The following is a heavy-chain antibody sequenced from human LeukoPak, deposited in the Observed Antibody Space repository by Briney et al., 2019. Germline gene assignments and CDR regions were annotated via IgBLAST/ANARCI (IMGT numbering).Heavy chain of an antibody. Sequence: SETLSLTCTVSGGSIRSYYWSWIRQPPGKGLEWIGYTYYSGRTNYNPSLKSRVAISVDTSKNQFSLKLTSVTGADTAVYYCARLGPQYCSSTSCYQFDYWGQGTLVTVSS. J-gene: IGHJ4*02. CDR1: GGSIRSYY. CDR3: ARLGPQYCSSTSCYQFDY. CDR2: TYYSGRT. D-gene: IGHD2-2*01. V-gene: IGHV4-59*08.